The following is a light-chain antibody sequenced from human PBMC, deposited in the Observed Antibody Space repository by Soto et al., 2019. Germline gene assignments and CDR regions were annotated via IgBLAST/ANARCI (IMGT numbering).Light chain of an antibody. V-gene: IGKV1-5*01. CDR1: QSISTY. CDR3: PQYYLYSYT. CDR2: HAS. Sequence: DIQMTQPSTLSASVGDRVTLHCRASQSISTYLAWYQQKPGKAPKVLIYHASNQESGFPSRFSDGGSGTEFTLTIRSLQTDDFTTDYSPQYYLYSYTFGQGTKLDIK. J-gene: IGKJ2*01.